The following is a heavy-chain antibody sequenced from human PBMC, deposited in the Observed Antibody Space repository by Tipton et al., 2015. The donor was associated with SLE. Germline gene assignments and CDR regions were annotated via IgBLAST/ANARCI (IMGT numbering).Heavy chain of an antibody. D-gene: IGHD1-14*01. CDR2: IYHSGGT. CDR3: AIPTGR. V-gene: IGHV4-38-2*02. CDR1: GYSISSGYY. J-gene: IGHJ4*02. Sequence: TLSLTCTVSGYSISSGYYWGWIRQPPGKGLEWIGSIYHSGGTYYNPSLKRRVTISVDTTKNQFSLKLSSVTAADTAVYYCAIPTGRWGQGTLVTVSS.